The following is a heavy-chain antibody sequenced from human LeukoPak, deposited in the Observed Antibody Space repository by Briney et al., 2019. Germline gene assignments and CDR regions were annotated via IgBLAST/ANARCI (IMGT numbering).Heavy chain of an antibody. CDR2: IKQDGTEK. V-gene: IGHV3-7*01. CDR3: ARDAGFHDYGDFFFDY. Sequence: PGGSLRLSCAASGFTFTTYWMSWVRQAPGKGLEWVAKIKQDGTEKYYVDSVKGRFTISRDNAKTSLYLQMNSLRAEDTALYYCARDAGFHDYGDFFFDYWGQGTLVTVSS. CDR1: GFTFTTYW. J-gene: IGHJ4*02. D-gene: IGHD4-17*01.